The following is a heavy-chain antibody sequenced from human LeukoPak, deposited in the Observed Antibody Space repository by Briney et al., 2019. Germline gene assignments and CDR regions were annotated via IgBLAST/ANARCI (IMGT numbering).Heavy chain of an antibody. CDR1: GGSFSGYY. CDR2: INHSGST. D-gene: IGHD3-22*01. J-gene: IGHJ5*02. CDR3: ASHYYDSSGYYYNWFDP. V-gene: IGHV4-34*01. Sequence: SETLSLTCAVYGGSFSGYYWSWIRQPPGKGLEWIGEINHSGSTNYNPSLKSRVTISVDTSKNQFSLKLSSVTAADTAVYYCASHYYDSSGYYYNWFDPWGQGTLVTVSS.